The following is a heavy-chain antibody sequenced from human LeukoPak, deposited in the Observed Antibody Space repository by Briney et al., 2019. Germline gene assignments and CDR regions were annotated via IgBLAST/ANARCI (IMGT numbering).Heavy chain of an antibody. J-gene: IGHJ4*02. CDR1: GFTFDDYA. V-gene: IGHV3-9*01. Sequence: GRSLRLSCAASGFTFDDYAMHWVRQAPGKGLEWVSGISWNSGSIGYADSVKGRFTISRDNSKNTLYLQMNSLRAEDTAVYYCAKDRRLNYCSSTSCYSYYFDYWGQGTLVTVSS. CDR2: ISWNSGSI. CDR3: AKDRRLNYCSSTSCYSYYFDY. D-gene: IGHD2-2*01.